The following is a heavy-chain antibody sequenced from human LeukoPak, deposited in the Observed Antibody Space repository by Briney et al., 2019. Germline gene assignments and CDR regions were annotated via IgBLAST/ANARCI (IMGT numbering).Heavy chain of an antibody. J-gene: IGHJ4*02. Sequence: SETLSLTCTVSGGSISSYYWSWIRQPPGKGLEWIGYIYYSGSTNYNPSLKSRVTISVDTSKNQFSLKLSSVTAADTAVYYCARGVLPPRGVIILPPDYWGQGTLVTVSS. CDR1: GGSISSYY. CDR2: IYYSGST. D-gene: IGHD3-10*01. CDR3: ARGVLPPRGVIILPPDY. V-gene: IGHV4-59*01.